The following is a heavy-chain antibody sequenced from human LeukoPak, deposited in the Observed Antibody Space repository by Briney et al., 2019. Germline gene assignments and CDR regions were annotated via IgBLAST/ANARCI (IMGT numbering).Heavy chain of an antibody. J-gene: IGHJ6*03. CDR3: TSRFKDYYYYYMDV. D-gene: IGHD3-3*01. CDR2: IRSKANSYAT. CDR1: GFTFSGSA. Sequence: GGSLRLSCAASGFTFSGSAMHWVRQASGKGLEWVGRIRSKANSYATAYAASVKGRFTISSDDSKNTAYLQMNSLKTEDTAVYYCTSRFKDYYYYYMDVWGKGTTVTVSS. V-gene: IGHV3-73*01.